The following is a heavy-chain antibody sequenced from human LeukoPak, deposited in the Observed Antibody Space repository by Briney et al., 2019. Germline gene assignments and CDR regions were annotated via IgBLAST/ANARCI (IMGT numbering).Heavy chain of an antibody. CDR1: GGSISSYY. Sequence: PSETLSLTCTVSGGSISSYYWSWIRQPPGKGLEWIGYIYYSGSTNYSPSLKSRVTISVDTSKNQFSLKLSSVTAADTAVYYCARDDDYGAPTEYFQHWGQGTLVTVSS. CDR3: ARDDDYGAPTEYFQH. D-gene: IGHD4-17*01. V-gene: IGHV4-59*01. CDR2: IYYSGST. J-gene: IGHJ1*01.